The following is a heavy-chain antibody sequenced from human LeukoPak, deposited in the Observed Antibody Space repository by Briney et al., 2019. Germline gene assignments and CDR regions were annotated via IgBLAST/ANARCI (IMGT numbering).Heavy chain of an antibody. CDR3: ARQTVTNRGAFDI. CDR1: GDTFTNYW. J-gene: IGHJ3*02. Sequence: GESLKISCKGSGDTFTNYWIGWVRQMPGKGLEWMGIIYPGDSDTRYSPSFQGQVTISADKSISTAFLQWSSLKASDTAMYYCARQTVTNRGAFDIWGQGTMVTVSS. CDR2: IYPGDSDT. V-gene: IGHV5-51*01. D-gene: IGHD4-17*01.